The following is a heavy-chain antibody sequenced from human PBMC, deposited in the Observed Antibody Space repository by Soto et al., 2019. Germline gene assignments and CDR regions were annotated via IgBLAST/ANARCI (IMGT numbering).Heavy chain of an antibody. J-gene: IGHJ4*02. CDR3: ARARGGGYDPYEY. D-gene: IGHD5-12*01. CDR2: IYHSGST. CDR1: GGSISSGGYS. Sequence: SETLSLTCAVSGGSISSGGYSWSWIRQPPGKGLEWIGYIYHSGSTYYNPSLKSRVTISVDGSKNQFSLKLSSVTAADTAVYYCARARGGGYDPYEYWGQGTLVTVSS. V-gene: IGHV4-30-2*01.